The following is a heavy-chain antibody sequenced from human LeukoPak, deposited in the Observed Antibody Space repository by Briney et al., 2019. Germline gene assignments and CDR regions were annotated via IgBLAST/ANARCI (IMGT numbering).Heavy chain of an antibody. V-gene: IGHV3-21*01. CDR2: ISSSSSYI. D-gene: IGHD1-26*01. CDR1: GFTFSSYS. CDR3: ARTTSGATFSDYYYYHMDV. J-gene: IGHJ6*03. Sequence: GGSLRLSCAASGFTFSSYSMNWVRQAPGKGLEWVSSISSSSSYIYYADSVKGRFTISRDNAKNSLYLQMNSLRAEDTAVYYCARTTSGATFSDYYYYHMDVWGKGTTVTVSS.